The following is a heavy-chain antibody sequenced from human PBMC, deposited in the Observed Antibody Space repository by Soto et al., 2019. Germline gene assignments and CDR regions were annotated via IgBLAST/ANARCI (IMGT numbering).Heavy chain of an antibody. CDR3: ARGLVGGTYREFDY. J-gene: IGHJ4*02. Sequence: QVQLVQSGAEVKKPGASVTVSCKASGYTFTNYGIGWMRQAPGQGLEWMGWISPYTGKTKYAQRLQGRVTMTSDTSTSKVYVELRSLGSDDTAVYYCARGLVGGTYREFDYWGQGTLVTVSS. D-gene: IGHD3-16*02. CDR1: GYTFTNYG. V-gene: IGHV1-18*01. CDR2: ISPYTGKT.